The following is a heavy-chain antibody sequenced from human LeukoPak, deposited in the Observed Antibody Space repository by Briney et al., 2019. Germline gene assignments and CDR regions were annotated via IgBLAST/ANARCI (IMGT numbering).Heavy chain of an antibody. V-gene: IGHV4-39*01. CDR2: IYYSGST. CDR1: GGSISSSSHY. D-gene: IGHD6-6*01. J-gene: IGHJ3*02. Sequence: SETLSLTCTVPGGSISSSSHYWGWLRQPPGKGLEWIGSIYYSGSTYYNPSLKRRGTISVDTSKNEFSLKLSFVTAADTAVYSCARRPMDSRGYSSCGLFDIWGQGTMVTVSS. CDR3: ARRPMDSRGYSSCGLFDI.